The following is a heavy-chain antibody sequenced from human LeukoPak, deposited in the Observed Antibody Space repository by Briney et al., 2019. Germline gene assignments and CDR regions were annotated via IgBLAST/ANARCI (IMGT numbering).Heavy chain of an antibody. V-gene: IGHV1-69*05. D-gene: IGHD3-3*01. CDR1: GGTFSSYA. CDR3: ARDRKTISQYHYYYMDV. Sequence: ASVKVSCKASGGTFSSYAISWVRQAPGQGLEWMGRIIPIFGTTEYAQKFQGRVTITTDESRSTAYMEVSSLRSEDTAVYYCARDRKTISQYHYYYMDVWGKGTTVTVSS. CDR2: IIPIFGTT. J-gene: IGHJ6*03.